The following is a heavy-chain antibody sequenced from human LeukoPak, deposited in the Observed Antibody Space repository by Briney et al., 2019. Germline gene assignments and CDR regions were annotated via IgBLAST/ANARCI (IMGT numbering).Heavy chain of an antibody. Sequence: PSETLSLTCAVYGGSFSGYYWSWIRQPPGKGLEWIGEINHSGSTNYNPSLKSRVTISVDTSKNQFSLKLSSVTAADTAVYYRAREDTAMVPSDYYYYGMDVWGQGTTVTVSS. CDR3: AREDTAMVPSDYYYYGMDV. V-gene: IGHV4-34*01. D-gene: IGHD5-18*01. CDR2: INHSGST. J-gene: IGHJ6*02. CDR1: GGSFSGYY.